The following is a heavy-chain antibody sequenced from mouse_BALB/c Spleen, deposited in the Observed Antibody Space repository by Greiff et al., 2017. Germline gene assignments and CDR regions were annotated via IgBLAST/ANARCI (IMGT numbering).Heavy chain of an antibody. D-gene: IGHD1-1*01. CDR2: IYPGSGST. Sequence: VQLVESGPELVKPGASVKMSCKASGYTFTDYVISWVKQRTGQGLEWIGEIYPGSGSTYYNEKFKGKATFTADTSSNTAYMQLSSLTSEDSAVYYCARDYGSSSWFAYWGQGTLVTVSA. CDR1: GYTFTDYV. V-gene: IGHV1-77*01. J-gene: IGHJ3*01. CDR3: ARDYGSSSWFAY.